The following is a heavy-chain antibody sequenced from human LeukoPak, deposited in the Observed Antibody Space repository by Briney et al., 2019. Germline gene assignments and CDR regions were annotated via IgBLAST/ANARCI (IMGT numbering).Heavy chain of an antibody. CDR2: INPDSGGT. J-gene: IGHJ4*02. D-gene: IGHD6-13*01. V-gene: IGHV1-2*02. CDR3: ARGSSSSWYKYFFDY. CDR1: GYTLTGYH. Sequence: ASVKVSCEASGYTLTGYHMHWVRQAPGQGLEWMGWINPDSGGTKYAQKFQGRVTMTRDTSISTAYMELSRLRSDDTAVYYCARGSSSSWYKYFFDYWGQGTPVTVSS.